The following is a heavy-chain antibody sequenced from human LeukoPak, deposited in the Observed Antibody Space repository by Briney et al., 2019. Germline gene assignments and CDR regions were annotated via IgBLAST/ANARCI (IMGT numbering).Heavy chain of an antibody. D-gene: IGHD3-10*01. J-gene: IGHJ6*02. CDR2: IYSGGTT. CDR1: GFSVSSNY. CDR3: ARDQITMVRGVLYYYYGMDV. Sequence: GGSLRLSCAASGFSVSSNYMSWVRQAPGKGLEWVSVIYSGGTTYYADSVKGRLTISRDSSKNTLYLHMNSLRAEDTAVYYCARDQITMVRGVLYYYYGMDVWGQGTTVTVSS. V-gene: IGHV3-66*01.